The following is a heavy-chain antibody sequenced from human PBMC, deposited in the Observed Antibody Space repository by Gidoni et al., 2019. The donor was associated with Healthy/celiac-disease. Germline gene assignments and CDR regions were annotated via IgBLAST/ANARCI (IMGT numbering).Heavy chain of an antibody. CDR1: GFTFSSSA. D-gene: IGHD3-16*02. J-gene: IGHJ4*02. CDR3: AKDLYDYVWGSYRHAEIFDY. CDR2: ISGSGGST. V-gene: IGHV3-23*01. Sequence: EVQLLESGGGLVQPGGSLRLSCAASGFTFSSSAMSWVRQAPGKGLEWVSAISGSGGSTYYADSVKGRFTISRDNSKNTLYLQMNSLRAEDTAVYYCAKDLYDYVWGSYRHAEIFDYWGQGTLVTVSS.